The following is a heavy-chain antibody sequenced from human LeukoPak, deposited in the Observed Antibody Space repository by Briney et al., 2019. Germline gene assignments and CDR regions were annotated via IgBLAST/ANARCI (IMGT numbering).Heavy chain of an antibody. V-gene: IGHV3-30*04. J-gene: IGHJ4*02. D-gene: IGHD2/OR15-2a*01. CDR3: TSFYETN. CDR1: GFAFSTYN. Sequence: GRPLRLSCAASGFAFSTYNMHWVRQAPGKGLEWVAVISYDGRNENHADSVKGRFTISRDNAKNTVYLHMNSLRVEDTAVYYCTSFYETNWGQGTLVTVSS. CDR2: ISYDGRNE.